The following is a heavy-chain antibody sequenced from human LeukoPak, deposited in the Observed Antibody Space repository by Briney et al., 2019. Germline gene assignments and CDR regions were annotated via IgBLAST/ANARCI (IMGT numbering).Heavy chain of an antibody. Sequence: GGSLRLSCAASGFTVSSNYMSWVRQAPGKGLEWVSVIYSDGSTYYADSVKGRFTISRDNSKNTLYLQMSSLRAEDTAVYYCASGRITMIPIIWGQGTLVTVSS. CDR2: IYSDGST. D-gene: IGHD3-22*01. CDR3: ASGRITMIPII. CDR1: GFTVSSNY. V-gene: IGHV3-53*01. J-gene: IGHJ4*02.